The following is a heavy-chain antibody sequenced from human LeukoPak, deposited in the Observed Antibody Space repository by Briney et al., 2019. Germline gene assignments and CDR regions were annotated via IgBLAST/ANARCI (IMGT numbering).Heavy chain of an antibody. J-gene: IGHJ6*02. Sequence: GGSLRLSCAASGFTFSSYAMHWVRQAPGKGLEWVAFISYDGSNKYYADSVKGRFTFSRDNSKNTLYLQMNRLRAEDTAVYYCARRYNWTLDVWGQGTTVTVSS. CDR3: ARRYNWTLDV. CDR2: ISYDGSNK. CDR1: GFTFSSYA. D-gene: IGHD1-20*01. V-gene: IGHV3-30*04.